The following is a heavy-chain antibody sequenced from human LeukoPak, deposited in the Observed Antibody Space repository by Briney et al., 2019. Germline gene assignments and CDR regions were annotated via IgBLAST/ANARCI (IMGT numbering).Heavy chain of an antibody. V-gene: IGHV3-7*01. J-gene: IGHJ6*02. D-gene: IGHD6-13*01. CDR2: IKQDGSEK. CDR1: GFTFSSYW. Sequence: GGSLRLSCAASGFTFSSYWMSWVRQAPGKGLEWVANIKQDGSEKYYVDSVKGRFTISRDNAKNSLYLQMNSLRAEDTAVYYCARDLYSGIAAAGATYYYYGMDVWAKGPRSPSP. CDR3: ARDLYSGIAAAGATYYYYGMDV.